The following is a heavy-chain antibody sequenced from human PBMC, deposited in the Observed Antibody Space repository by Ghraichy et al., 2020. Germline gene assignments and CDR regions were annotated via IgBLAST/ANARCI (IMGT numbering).Heavy chain of an antibody. CDR1: GFTFDDYA. V-gene: IGHV3-9*01. Sequence: GGSLRLSCAASGFTFDDYAMHWVRQAPGKGLEWVSGISWNSGSIGYVDSVKGRFTISRDNAKNSLYLQMNSLRAEDTALYYCAKEGGGVTPYWYFDLWGRGTLVTVSS. CDR3: AKEGGGVTPYWYFDL. D-gene: IGHD2-21*02. CDR2: ISWNSGSI. J-gene: IGHJ2*01.